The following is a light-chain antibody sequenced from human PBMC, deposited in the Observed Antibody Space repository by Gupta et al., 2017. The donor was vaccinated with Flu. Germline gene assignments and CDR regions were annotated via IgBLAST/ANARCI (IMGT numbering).Light chain of an antibody. CDR1: QSVSSSY. Sequence: EIVLTQSPGTLSWSPGERATRSCRARQSVSSSYLAWYQQKPGQAPRLLIYGAARRATGIPDRFSGSGSGTDFTLTISRLEPEDVAVYYCQQYGSSPLFTFGQGTKLEIK. J-gene: IGKJ2*01. CDR3: QQYGSSPLFT. V-gene: IGKV3-20*01. CDR2: GAA.